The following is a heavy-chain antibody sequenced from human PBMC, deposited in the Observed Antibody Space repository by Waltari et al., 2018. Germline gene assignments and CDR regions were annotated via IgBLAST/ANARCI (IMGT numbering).Heavy chain of an antibody. CDR2: IYYSGST. CDR3: ARSRYSSSWYVPYFDY. V-gene: IGHV4-39*01. CDR1: GGSISSSSYY. D-gene: IGHD6-13*01. Sequence: QLQLQESGPGLVKPSETLSLTCTVSGGSISSSSYYWGWIRQPPGKGLEWIGSIYYSGSTYYNPSRKSRVTISVDTSKNQFSLKLSSVTAADTAVYYCARSRYSSSWYVPYFDYWGQGTLVTVSS. J-gene: IGHJ4*02.